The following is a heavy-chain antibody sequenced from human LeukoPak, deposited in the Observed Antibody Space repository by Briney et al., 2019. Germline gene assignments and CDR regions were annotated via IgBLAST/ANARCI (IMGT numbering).Heavy chain of an antibody. J-gene: IGHJ4*02. CDR2: IYSGGST. D-gene: IGHD6-19*01. CDR3: ARGSGWYRPIDY. CDR1: GFTVSSNY. Sequence: HPGGSLRLSCAASGFTVSSNYMTWVRQAPGRGLEWVSVIYSGGSTYYADSVKGRFTISRDNSKNTVYLQMNSLRAEDTAVYYCARGSGWYRPIDYWAQGTLGTVSS. V-gene: IGHV3-66*02.